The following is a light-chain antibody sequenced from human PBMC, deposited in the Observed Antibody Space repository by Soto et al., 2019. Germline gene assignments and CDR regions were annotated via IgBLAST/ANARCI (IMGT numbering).Light chain of an antibody. J-gene: IGKJ1*01. CDR3: LQYISYPWT. V-gene: IGKV1-17*03. CDR1: QDIRNY. CDR2: ATS. Sequence: DIQVTQSPFDMSASVGDRVTITCRASQDIRNYLVWFQQKPGKVPKRLFYATSILQGGVPPRFSGSGSGTEFTLTISGLQPEDFATYYCLQYISYPWTFGQGTKVEIK.